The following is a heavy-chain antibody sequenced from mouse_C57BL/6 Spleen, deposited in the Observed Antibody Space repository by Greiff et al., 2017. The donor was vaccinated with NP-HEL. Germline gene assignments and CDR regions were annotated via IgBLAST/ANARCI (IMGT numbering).Heavy chain of an antibody. V-gene: IGHV1-15*01. CDR3: TRSDYGSSPDY. CDR1: GYTFTDYE. J-gene: IGHJ2*01. CDR2: IDPETGGT. D-gene: IGHD1-1*01. Sequence: QVQLKESGAELVRPGASVTLSCKASGYTFTDYEMHWVKQTPVHGLEWIGAIDPETGGTAYNQKFKGKAILTADKSSSTAYMELRSLTSEDSAVYYCTRSDYGSSPDYWGQGTTLTVSS.